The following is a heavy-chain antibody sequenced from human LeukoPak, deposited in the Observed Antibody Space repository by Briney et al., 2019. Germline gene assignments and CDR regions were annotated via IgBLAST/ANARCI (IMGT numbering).Heavy chain of an antibody. CDR3: ARVDVSSGHADY. CDR1: GGSISSGGYY. V-gene: IGHV4-61*08. CDR2: IYYSGST. Sequence: SQTLSLTCTVSGGSISSGGYYWSWIRQPPGKGLEWIGYIYYSGSTNYNPSLKSRVTISVDTSKNQFSLKLSSVTAADTAAYYCARVDVSSGHADYWGQGTLVTVSS. D-gene: IGHD6-19*01. J-gene: IGHJ4*02.